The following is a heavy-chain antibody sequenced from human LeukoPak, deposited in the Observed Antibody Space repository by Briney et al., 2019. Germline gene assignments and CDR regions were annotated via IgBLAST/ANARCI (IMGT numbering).Heavy chain of an antibody. Sequence: GGTLRLSCAASGLGFSSHAMLWVRQAPGEGLEWVAVISYDGSNDYYADSVKGRFTISRDNSRNTLYLQMNSLRVEDTAVYFCARDFYFGSGDAFVIWPQGTMVTVSS. CDR3: ARDFYFGSGDAFVI. CDR2: ISYDGSND. D-gene: IGHD3-10*01. V-gene: IGHV3-30*04. CDR1: GLGFSSHA. J-gene: IGHJ3*02.